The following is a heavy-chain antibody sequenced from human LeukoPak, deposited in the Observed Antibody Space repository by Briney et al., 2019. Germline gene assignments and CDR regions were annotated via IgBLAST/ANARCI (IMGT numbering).Heavy chain of an antibody. D-gene: IGHD5-18*01. CDR1: GFTFSSYS. J-gene: IGHJ4*02. Sequence: GGSLRLSCAASGFTFSSYSMNWVRQAPGKGLEWVSSISSSSSYIYYADSVKGRFTISRDNAKNSLYLQMNSLRAGDTAVYYCARDPYRRATAFGYWGQGTLVTVSS. V-gene: IGHV3-21*01. CDR3: ARDPYRRATAFGY. CDR2: ISSSSSYI.